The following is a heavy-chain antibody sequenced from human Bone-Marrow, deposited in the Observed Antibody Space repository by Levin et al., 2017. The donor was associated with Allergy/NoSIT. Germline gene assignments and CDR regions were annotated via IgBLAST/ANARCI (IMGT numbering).Heavy chain of an antibody. J-gene: IGHJ4*02. D-gene: IGHD1/OR15-1a*01. Sequence: ETLSLTCAASGFTFSSYWMSWVRQAPGKGLEWVANIKQDGSEKYYVDSVKGRFTISRDNAKNSLYLQMNSLRAEDTAVYYCARDSSRWSEEQLDYWGQGTLVTVSS. V-gene: IGHV3-7*03. CDR3: ARDSSRWSEEQLDY. CDR2: IKQDGSEK. CDR1: GFTFSSYW.